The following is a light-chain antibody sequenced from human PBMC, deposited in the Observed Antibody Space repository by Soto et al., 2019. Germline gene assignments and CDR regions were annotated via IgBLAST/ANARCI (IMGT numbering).Light chain of an antibody. CDR3: QQYIDWPLT. J-gene: IGKJ4*01. Sequence: EVALTQSPATLSLSPGERATISCLASQSIRNYLAWYQQKPGQAPRLLIYGASSRATGIPDRFSGSGSGTDFTLTISRLEPEDFTVYYCQQYIDWPLTFGGGTKVDIK. V-gene: IGKV3-11*01. CDR1: QSIRNY. CDR2: GAS.